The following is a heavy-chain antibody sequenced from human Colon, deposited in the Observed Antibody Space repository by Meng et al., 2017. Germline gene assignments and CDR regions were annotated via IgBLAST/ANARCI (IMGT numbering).Heavy chain of an antibody. J-gene: IGHJ4*02. CDR1: GGSISSSNG. V-gene: IGHV4-4*02. D-gene: IGHD3-9*01. Sequence: QVQVQVSGPGLVQPLGTLSLTCAVSGGSISSSNGWSWVRQPPGKGREWIGEISQNGTTYYNPSLKSRVTITGDWSKNQFSLNLNSVTAADTALYYCVRQGMTSYSWGYWGQGTLVTVSS. CDR3: VRQGMTSYSWGY. CDR2: ISQNGTT.